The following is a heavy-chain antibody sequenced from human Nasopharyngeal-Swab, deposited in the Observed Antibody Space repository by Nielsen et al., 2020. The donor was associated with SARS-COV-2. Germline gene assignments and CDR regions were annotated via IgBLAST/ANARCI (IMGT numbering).Heavy chain of an antibody. CDR2: INHSGGT. CDR1: GWSFSGYY. Sequence: TLSLTCAVDGWSFSGYYWSWIRQPPGKGLEWIGEINHSGGTRYNPSLKSRIAMLVDTSNNQVSLKVSSVSAGDTAVYYCARAGRVGDAYTGLDVWGQGTTVTVSS. CDR3: ARAGRVGDAYTGLDV. J-gene: IGHJ6*02. D-gene: IGHD5-24*01. V-gene: IGHV4-34*01.